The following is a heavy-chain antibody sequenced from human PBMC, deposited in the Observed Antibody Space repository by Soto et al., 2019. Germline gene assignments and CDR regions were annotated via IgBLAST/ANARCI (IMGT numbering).Heavy chain of an antibody. J-gene: IGHJ3*02. CDR1: GGSVNSAGYS. CDR2: IYHSGST. Sequence: ASETLSLTCAVSGGSVNSAGYSWSWIRQPPGKGLEWIGYIYHSGSTYYNPSLKSRVTISLDRSNNHFSLKLSSVTAADTAVYYCARVPIYYDSSGYYHYGTFDIWRQRTMVTVSS. V-gene: IGHV4-30-2*01. D-gene: IGHD3-22*01. CDR3: ARVPIYYDSSGYYHYGTFDI.